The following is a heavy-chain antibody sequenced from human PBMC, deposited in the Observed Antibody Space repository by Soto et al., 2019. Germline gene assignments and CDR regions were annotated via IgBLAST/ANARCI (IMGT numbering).Heavy chain of an antibody. V-gene: IGHV1-8*01. Sequence: QAQLVQSGAEVKKPGASVKVSCKASGYTFTGYDINWVRQATGQGLEWMGWMNPNSGNPGYAQNFQGRVTMTRANSITTAYMELTSLRDDDSAVYYCAGEKVGTTGIDFWGQGTLVTVSS. CDR1: GYTFTGYD. CDR3: AGEKVGTTGIDF. D-gene: IGHD1-26*01. J-gene: IGHJ4*02. CDR2: MNPNSGNP.